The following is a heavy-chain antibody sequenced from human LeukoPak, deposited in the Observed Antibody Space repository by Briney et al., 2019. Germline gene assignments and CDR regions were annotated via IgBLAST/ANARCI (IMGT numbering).Heavy chain of an antibody. Sequence: PGGSLRLSCVASGFSLRNYWMSWVRQAPGKGLEWVANIKQDESEKYYVDSVKGRFTISRDNAESSLYLQMNSLRAEDTAVYYCARALDSSSSRYQAFEYWGQGTLVTVSS. V-gene: IGHV3-7*01. J-gene: IGHJ4*02. CDR2: IKQDESEK. CDR3: ARALDSSSSRYQAFEY. D-gene: IGHD2-2*01. CDR1: GFSLRNYW.